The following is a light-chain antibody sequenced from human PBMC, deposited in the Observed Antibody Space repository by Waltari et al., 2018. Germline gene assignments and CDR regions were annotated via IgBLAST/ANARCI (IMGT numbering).Light chain of an antibody. V-gene: IGLV2-14*03. J-gene: IGLJ3*02. CDR2: DVN. CDR1: SRDVGGYNY. CDR3: SSYTSTNTWM. Sequence: QSALTQPASVSGSPGQSITISCTGTSRDVGGYNYATWYQQHPGKAPKLMIFDVNKRPSGVSNRFSGAKSGNTASLTISGLQAEDEAEYHCSSYTSTNTWMFGGGTKLTVL.